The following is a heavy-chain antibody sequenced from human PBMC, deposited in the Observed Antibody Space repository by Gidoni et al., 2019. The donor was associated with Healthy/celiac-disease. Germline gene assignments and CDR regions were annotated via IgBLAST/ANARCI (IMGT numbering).Heavy chain of an antibody. Sequence: QVQLQQWGAGLLKPSETLSLTCAVYGGSFSGYYWSWIRQPPGKGLEWIGEINHSGSTNYNPSLKSRVTISVDTSKNQFSLKLSSVTAADTAVYYCARRRYWYQLQGRYHFDYWGQGTLVTVSS. V-gene: IGHV4-34*01. J-gene: IGHJ4*02. CDR2: INHSGST. D-gene: IGHD2-2*01. CDR1: GGSFSGYY. CDR3: ARRRYWYQLQGRYHFDY.